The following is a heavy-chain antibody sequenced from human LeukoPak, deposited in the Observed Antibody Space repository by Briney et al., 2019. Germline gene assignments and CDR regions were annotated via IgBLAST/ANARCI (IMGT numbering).Heavy chain of an antibody. CDR3: ARDTDSSGWYYFDY. CDR1: GFTFSSYE. V-gene: IGHV3-21*01. CDR2: ISSSSSYI. J-gene: IGHJ4*02. D-gene: IGHD6-19*01. Sequence: GGSLRLSCAASGFTFSSYEMNWVRQAPGKGLEWVSSISSSSSYIYYADSVKGRFTISRDNAKNSLYLQMNSLRAEDTAVYYCARDTDSSGWYYFDYWGQGTLVTVSS.